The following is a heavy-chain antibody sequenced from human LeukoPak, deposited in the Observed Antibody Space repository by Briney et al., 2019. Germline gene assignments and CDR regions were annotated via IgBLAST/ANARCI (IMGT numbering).Heavy chain of an antibody. V-gene: IGHV1-18*01. Sequence: RASVKVSCKASGGTFSSYAISWVRQAPGQGLEWMGWISAYNGNTNYAQKLQGRVTMTTDTSTSTAYMELRSLRSDDTAVYYCARDEAYCGGDCYFHWGQGTLVTVSS. CDR2: ISAYNGNT. D-gene: IGHD2-21*02. CDR3: ARDEAYCGGDCYFH. J-gene: IGHJ4*02. CDR1: GGTFSSYA.